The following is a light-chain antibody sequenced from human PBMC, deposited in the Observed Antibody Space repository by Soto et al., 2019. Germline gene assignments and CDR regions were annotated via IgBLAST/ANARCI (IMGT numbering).Light chain of an antibody. Sequence: EVVLTQSPGTLSLSPGERATLSCRASQNIRGNELAWYQQKPGQAPRLLIYRGSSRPTGIPDRFTGRGSGTEFTLPISRLEPEDFAVYYCQEYGTSAPWTFGQGTKVEIK. CDR2: RGS. CDR3: QEYGTSAPWT. J-gene: IGKJ1*01. CDR1: QNIRGNE. V-gene: IGKV3-20*01.